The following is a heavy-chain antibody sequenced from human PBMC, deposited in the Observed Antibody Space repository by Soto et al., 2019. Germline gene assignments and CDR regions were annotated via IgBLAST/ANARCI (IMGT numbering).Heavy chain of an antibody. V-gene: IGHV4-59*08. D-gene: IGHD3-22*01. CDR2: IYYSGST. CDR1: GGSISSYY. J-gene: IGHJ4*02. CDR3: ARLVYDSSGLDY. Sequence: QVQLQESGPGLVKPSETLSLTCTVSGGSISSYYWSWIRQPPGKGLEWIGYIYYSGSTNYNPSLKIRVTISVDTSKNQFSLKLSSVTAADTAVYYCARLVYDSSGLDYWGQGTLVTVSS.